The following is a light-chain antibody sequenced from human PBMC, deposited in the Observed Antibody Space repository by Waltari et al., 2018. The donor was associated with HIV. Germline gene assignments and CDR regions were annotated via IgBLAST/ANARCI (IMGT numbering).Light chain of an antibody. CDR1: SSAVGGFNY. V-gene: IGLV2-23*02. Sequence: QSALTQPSSVSGSPGQSLTISCTGPSSAVGGFNYVPWYQQHPGKAPKLMIYDVSKRPSGVSNRFSGSKSGNTASLTISGLQAEDEADYYCCSYAGSSTVVFGGGTKLTVL. CDR3: CSYAGSSTVV. CDR2: DVS. J-gene: IGLJ2*01.